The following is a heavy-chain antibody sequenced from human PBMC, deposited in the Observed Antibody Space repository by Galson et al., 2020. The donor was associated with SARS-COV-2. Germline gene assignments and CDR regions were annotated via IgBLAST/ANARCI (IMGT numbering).Heavy chain of an antibody. CDR1: GFTFSTYA. CDR2: VSFDGSNK. Sequence: GGSLRLSCVVSGFTFSTYAMHWVRQAPGKGLEWVTVVSFDGSNKHYAASVRGRFTISRDNSKNTLYLQLNSLRTEDTALYYCARDPTNFDSRGYSFQPVDVWGRGTMVTVSS. CDR3: ARDPTNFDSRGYSFQPVDV. V-gene: IGHV3-30*04. D-gene: IGHD3-22*01. J-gene: IGHJ3*01.